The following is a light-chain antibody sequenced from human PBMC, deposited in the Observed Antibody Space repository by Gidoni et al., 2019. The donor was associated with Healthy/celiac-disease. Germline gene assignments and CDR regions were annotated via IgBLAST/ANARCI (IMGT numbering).Light chain of an antibody. J-gene: IGKJ2*01. V-gene: IGKV1-5*03. CDR3: QQYNSYPS. CDR1: QSISSW. CDR2: KAS. Sequence: DIQMTQSPSTLSASVGDGVTITCRASQSISSWLAWYQQKPGKAPKLLIYKASSLESGVPSRFSGSGSGTEFTLTISSLQPDDFATYYCQQYNSYPSFGQXTKLEIK.